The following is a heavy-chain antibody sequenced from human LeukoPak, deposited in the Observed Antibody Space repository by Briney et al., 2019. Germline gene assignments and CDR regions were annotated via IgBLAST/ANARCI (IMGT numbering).Heavy chain of an antibody. CDR2: ISSDGSRT. CDR3: ARVRSLDV. CDR1: GFSFSNYW. Sequence: GGSLRLSCAASGFSFSNYWMHWVRQAPGRGLVWVSGISSDGSRTTYADSVKGRFTISRDNAKNTLFLRMNTLRADDTAVYYCARVRSLDVWGQGTMVTVSS. V-gene: IGHV3-74*01. J-gene: IGHJ3*01.